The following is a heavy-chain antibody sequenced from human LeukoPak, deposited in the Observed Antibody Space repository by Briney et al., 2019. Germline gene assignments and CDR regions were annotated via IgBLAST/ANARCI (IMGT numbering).Heavy chain of an antibody. CDR1: GFNLRSYA. V-gene: IGHV3-23*01. CDR2: ISDSGNT. J-gene: IGHJ4*02. Sequence: GGSLRLSYAASGFNLRSYAMRWVGQAAGKGLEWVSAISDSGNTYHVDSVKGRFTISRDSSKNTLFPQMNRLRPEDAAVYYCAKAPVTTCRGAYCYPFDYWGQGTLVTVSS. D-gene: IGHD2-21*01. CDR3: AKAPVTTCRGAYCYPFDY.